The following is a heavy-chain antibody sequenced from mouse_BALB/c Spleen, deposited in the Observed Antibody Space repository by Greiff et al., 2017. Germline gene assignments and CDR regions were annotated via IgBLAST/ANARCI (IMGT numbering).Heavy chain of an antibody. J-gene: IGHJ2*01. V-gene: IGHV3-2*02. D-gene: IGHD2-3*01. CDR3: ATIYDGYYPDY. Sequence: EVQLQQSGPGLVKPSQSLSLTCTVTGYSITSDCAWNWIRQFPGNKLEWMGYISYSGSTSYNPSLKSRISITRDTSKNQFFLQLNSVTTEDTATYYCATIYDGYYPDYGGQAPLSQSPQ. CDR1: GYSITSDCA. CDR2: ISYSGST.